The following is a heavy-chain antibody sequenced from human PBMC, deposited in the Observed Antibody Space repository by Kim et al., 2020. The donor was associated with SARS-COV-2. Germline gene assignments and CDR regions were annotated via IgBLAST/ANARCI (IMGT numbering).Heavy chain of an antibody. V-gene: IGHV4-4*02. D-gene: IGHD6-19*01. CDR1: GAAITSSNW. Sequence: SETLSLTCAVTGAAITSSNWWSWVRRPPGKGLEWIGEISPSGSTNYSPSLKSRLTLSIDKSKNLFSLDLNSVTAADTAVYYCARAVSSAWTLRDWFDPWGQGALVTVSS. CDR3: ARAVSSAWTLRDWFDP. J-gene: IGHJ5*02. CDR2: ISPSGST.